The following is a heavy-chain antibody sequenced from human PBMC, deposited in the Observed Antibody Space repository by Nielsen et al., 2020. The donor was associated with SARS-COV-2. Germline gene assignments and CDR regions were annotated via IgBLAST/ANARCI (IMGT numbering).Heavy chain of an antibody. J-gene: IGHJ3*02. CDR3: ARDLKLVGAIRRDSPDAFDI. CDR2: INAGNGNT. V-gene: IGHV1-3*01. CDR1: GYTFTGYH. Sequence: ASVKVSCKASGYTFTGYHIHWVRQAPGQRLEWMGWINAGNGNTKSSQKFQGRVTITRDTSASTAYMELSSLRSEDTAVYYCARDLKLVGAIRRDSPDAFDIWGQGTMVTVSS. D-gene: IGHD1-26*01.